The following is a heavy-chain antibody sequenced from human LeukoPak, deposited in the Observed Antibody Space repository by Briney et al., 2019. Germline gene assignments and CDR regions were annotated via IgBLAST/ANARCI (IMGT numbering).Heavy chain of an antibody. D-gene: IGHD3-22*01. CDR2: ISGSGDRT. CDR1: GFTLSSYA. V-gene: IGHV3-23*01. CDR3: AKDPSRYFDSSGYYFGDDAFDI. J-gene: IGHJ3*02. Sequence: GGSLRLSCAASGFTLSSYAMTWVRQAPGKGLEWVSSISGSGDRTFYADSVKGRLTISRDNSKNTLYLQMNSLRVEDTAVYYCAKDPSRYFDSSGYYFGDDAFDIWGQGTMVTVSS.